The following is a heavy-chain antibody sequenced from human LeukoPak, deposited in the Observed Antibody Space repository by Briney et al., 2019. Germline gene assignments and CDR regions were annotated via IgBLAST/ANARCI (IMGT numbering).Heavy chain of an antibody. D-gene: IGHD6-13*01. J-gene: IGHJ6*03. Sequence: GGSLRLSCAASGFTFTSYGISWVRQAPGQELEWMGWISAYNGNTNYAHKLQGRVTMTTDSSTSTAYMELRSLRSDDTAVYYCARDMGAPHQQLVLNYYYMDVWGKGTTVTVSS. V-gene: IGHV1-18*01. CDR3: ARDMGAPHQQLVLNYYYMDV. CDR1: GFTFTSYG. CDR2: ISAYNGNT.